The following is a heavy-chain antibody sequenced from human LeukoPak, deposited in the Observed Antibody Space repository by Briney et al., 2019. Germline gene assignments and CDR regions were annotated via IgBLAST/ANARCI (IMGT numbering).Heavy chain of an antibody. J-gene: IGHJ4*02. CDR2: IYTSGST. D-gene: IGHD5-24*01. CDR1: GGSISSGSYY. Sequence: SETLSLTCTVSGGSISSGSYYWSWIRQPAGKGLEWIGRIYTSGSTNYNPSLKSRVTISVDTSKNQFSLKLSSVTAADTAVYYCASGDGYNQGYFDYWGQGTLVTVSS. V-gene: IGHV4-61*02. CDR3: ASGDGYNQGYFDY.